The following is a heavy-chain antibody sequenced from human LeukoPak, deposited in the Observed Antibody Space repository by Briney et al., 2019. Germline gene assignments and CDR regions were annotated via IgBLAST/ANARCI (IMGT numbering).Heavy chain of an antibody. D-gene: IGHD6-13*01. Sequence: SETLSLTCAVYGGSISSYYWSWIRQTPGKGLEWIGYIYYSGSTNYNPSLKSRVTISVDTSKNQFSLKLSSVTAADTAVYYCARVGQYSSSWYRSDYYYGMDVWGQGTTVTVSS. V-gene: IGHV4-59*01. CDR2: IYYSGST. J-gene: IGHJ6*02. CDR1: GGSISSYY. CDR3: ARVGQYSSSWYRSDYYYGMDV.